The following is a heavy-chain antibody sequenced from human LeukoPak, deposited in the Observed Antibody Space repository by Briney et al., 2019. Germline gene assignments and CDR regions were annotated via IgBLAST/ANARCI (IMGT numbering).Heavy chain of an antibody. CDR2: IYVTGTT. Sequence: SETLSLTCTVSGGSIGTYYWSWIRQSPGKGLEWIGYIYVTGTTRYNPYLQSRVTISVVTSRNQFFLQMSSVTAADPAVYYCARHIGGGIEDMDVWGKGIKVTVSS. J-gene: IGHJ6*03. CDR1: GGSIGTYY. V-gene: IGHV4-59*08. D-gene: IGHD3-16*02. CDR3: ARHIGGGIEDMDV.